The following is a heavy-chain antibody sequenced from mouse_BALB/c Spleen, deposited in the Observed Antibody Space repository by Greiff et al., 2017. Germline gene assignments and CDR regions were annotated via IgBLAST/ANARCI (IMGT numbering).Heavy chain of an antibody. Sequence: DVQLVESGGGLVQPGGSRKLSCAASGFTFSSFGMHWVRQAPEKGLEWVAYISSGSSTIYYADTVKGRFTISRDNPKNTLFLQMTSLRSEDTAMDYCARSGDYYGSSYFDYWGQGTTLTVSS. CDR1: GFTFSSFG. D-gene: IGHD1-1*01. J-gene: IGHJ2*01. V-gene: IGHV5-17*02. CDR3: ARSGDYYGSSYFDY. CDR2: ISSGSSTI.